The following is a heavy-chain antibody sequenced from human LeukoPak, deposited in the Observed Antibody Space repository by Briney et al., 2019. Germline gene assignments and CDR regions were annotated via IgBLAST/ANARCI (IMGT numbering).Heavy chain of an antibody. CDR1: GFTFTNAG. CDR3: TTDYSKSAPHYYTAV. CDR2: IKSKIDGGTT. Sequence: GGSLRLSCAASGFTFTNAGMSWVRQAPGKGLEWVGRIKSKIDGGTTDYTAPVKGRFTFSRDDSENTLYLQMNSLKTEDSAVYYCTTDYSKSAPHYYTAVWGKGTTVTVSS. V-gene: IGHV3-15*01. D-gene: IGHD4-11*01. J-gene: IGHJ6*03.